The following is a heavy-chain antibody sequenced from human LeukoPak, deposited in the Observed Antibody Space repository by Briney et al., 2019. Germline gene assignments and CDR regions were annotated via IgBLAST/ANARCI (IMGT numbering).Heavy chain of an antibody. CDR1: GFTFSSNY. CDR3: VRETAVPYYYMEI. Sequence: GGSLRLSCAASGFTFSSNYMSWVRQAPGKGLEWVSVIYSGGSTYYADSVKGRFTISRDNARNSLYLQLNSLRAEDTAIYYCVRETAVPYYYMEIWGEGTTVTVSS. J-gene: IGHJ6*03. CDR2: IYSGGST. V-gene: IGHV3-53*01. D-gene: IGHD6-19*01.